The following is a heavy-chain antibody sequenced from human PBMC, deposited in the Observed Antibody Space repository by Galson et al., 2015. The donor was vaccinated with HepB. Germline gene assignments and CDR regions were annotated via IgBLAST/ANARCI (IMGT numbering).Heavy chain of an antibody. Sequence: SCKASGGTFSSYAISWVRQAPGQGLEWMGGIIPIFGTANYAQKFQGRVTITADESTSTAYMELSSLRSEDTAVYYCALGYCSGGSCYGPKWWFDPWGQGTLVTVSS. V-gene: IGHV1-69*01. D-gene: IGHD2-15*01. CDR1: GGTFSSYA. CDR3: ALGYCSGGSCYGPKWWFDP. J-gene: IGHJ5*02. CDR2: IIPIFGTA.